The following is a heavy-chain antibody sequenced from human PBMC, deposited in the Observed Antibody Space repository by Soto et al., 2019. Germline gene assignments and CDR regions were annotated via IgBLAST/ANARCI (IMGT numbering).Heavy chain of an antibody. V-gene: IGHV3-7*03. Sequence: EVQLVESGGGLVQPGRSLRLSCAASGFTFSSYWMNWVRQAPGKGLEWVANINQGGGEKYYVDSVKGRFTISRDNAKNSLYLQMNSLRAEDTALYYCAKDPLPPYYYDSSGYSPVWGQGTMVTVSS. CDR3: AKDPLPPYYYDSSGYSPV. D-gene: IGHD3-22*01. J-gene: IGHJ3*01. CDR2: INQGGGEK. CDR1: GFTFSSYW.